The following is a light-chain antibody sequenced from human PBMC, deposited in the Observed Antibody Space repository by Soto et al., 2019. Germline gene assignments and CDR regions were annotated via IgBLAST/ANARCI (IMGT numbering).Light chain of an antibody. CDR1: QTINNW. V-gene: IGKV1-5*03. CDR2: KAS. J-gene: IGKJ2*01. CDR3: QQYDSSSPYT. Sequence: DIQMTQSPSTLAASVGDRVTITCRASQTINNWLAWYQQKPGKAPKLLIYKASSLESGVPSRFSGSGSGTEFTLTISSLQPDDSATYYCQQYDSSSPYTFGRGTKLEIK.